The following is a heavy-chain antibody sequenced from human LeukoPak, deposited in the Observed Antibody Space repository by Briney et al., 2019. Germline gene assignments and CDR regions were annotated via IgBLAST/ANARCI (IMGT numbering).Heavy chain of an antibody. V-gene: IGHV1-18*01. CDR2: ISAYNGNT. CDR3: ARGEQWLGQPTDAFDI. Sequence: ASVKVSCKASGYTFTSYGISWVRQAPGQGLEWMGWISAYNGNTNYAQKLQGRVTITTDTSTSTAYMELRSLRSDDTAMYYCARGEQWLGQPTDAFDIWGQGTMVTVSS. D-gene: IGHD6-19*01. CDR1: GYTFTSYG. J-gene: IGHJ3*02.